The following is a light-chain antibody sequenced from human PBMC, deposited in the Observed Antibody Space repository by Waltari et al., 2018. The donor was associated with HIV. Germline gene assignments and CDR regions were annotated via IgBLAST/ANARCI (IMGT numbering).Light chain of an antibody. CDR2: DVN. CDR1: SNDVGGYNY. J-gene: IGLJ3*02. V-gene: IGLV2-11*01. Sequence: QSALTQPRSVSGSPGQSVTISCTGTSNDVGGYNYVSWYQQYPGKAPKLVIYDVNKRPSGVPDRFSGSKSGNTASLTMSGLQAEDEADYYCCSYAGRYTWVFGGGTKLTVL. CDR3: CSYAGRYTWV.